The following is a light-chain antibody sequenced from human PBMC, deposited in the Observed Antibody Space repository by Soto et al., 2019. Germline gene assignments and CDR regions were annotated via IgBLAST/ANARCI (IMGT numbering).Light chain of an antibody. J-gene: IGLJ2*01. CDR1: SSDVGSYNY. CDR2: EVR. V-gene: IGLV2-14*01. Sequence: QSVLTQPASVSGSPGQSITISCTGTSSDVGSYNYVSWYQQHHGKAPKLMIYEVRNRPSGVSDRFSGSKSGKTASLTIFGLKAEDEADYYCSSYTTSTTQVFGGGTKLTVL. CDR3: SSYTTSTTQV.